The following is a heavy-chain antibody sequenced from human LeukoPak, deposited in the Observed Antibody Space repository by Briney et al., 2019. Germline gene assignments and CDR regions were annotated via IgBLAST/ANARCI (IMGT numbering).Heavy chain of an antibody. Sequence: GASVKVSRKPSGYTFSDSYIHWVRQAPGVGLQWMGWISPNNGDTNYAEDFQGRVTMTRDTSIRTAYMELTRLTLNDTAVYYCVRSPIGASAYWGRGTLVTVSS. J-gene: IGHJ4*02. CDR2: ISPNNGDT. CDR3: VRSPIGASAY. CDR1: GYTFSDSY. D-gene: IGHD3-10*01. V-gene: IGHV1-2*02.